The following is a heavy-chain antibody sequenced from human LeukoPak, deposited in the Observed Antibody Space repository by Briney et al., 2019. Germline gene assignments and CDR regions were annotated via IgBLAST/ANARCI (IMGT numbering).Heavy chain of an antibody. CDR1: GFTFNTYW. D-gene: IGHD6-6*01. V-gene: IGHV3-7*01. CDR2: IKQDGSEK. J-gene: IGHJ1*01. CDR3: AVPRIEGRNGGDFQH. Sequence: PGGSLRLSCAASGFTFNTYWMSWVRQAPGKGLEWVANIKQDGSEKWYVDSVKGRFTISRDNAKNSLYLQMNSLRAEDTAVYYCAVPRIEGRNGGDFQHWGQGTLVTVSS.